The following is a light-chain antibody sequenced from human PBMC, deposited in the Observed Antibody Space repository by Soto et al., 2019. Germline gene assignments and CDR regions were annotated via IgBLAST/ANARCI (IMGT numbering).Light chain of an antibody. CDR1: KLGDKY. CDR3: QAWDSSNVV. J-gene: IGLJ2*01. Sequence: SYELTQPPSVSVSPGQTASITCSGDKLGDKYACWYQQKPGQSPVLVIYEDRKRPSGIPERLSGSNSGNTATLTISGTQAMDEADYYCQAWDSSNVVVGGGTKVTVL. V-gene: IGLV3-1*01. CDR2: EDR.